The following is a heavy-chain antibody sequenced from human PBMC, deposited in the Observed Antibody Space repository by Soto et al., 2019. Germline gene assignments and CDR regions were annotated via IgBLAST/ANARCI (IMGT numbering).Heavy chain of an antibody. Sequence: SETLSLTCTVSGGSISSSGYYWGWIRQPPGKGLEWIGSIYYSGSTYYNPSLKSRVTISVDTSKNQFSLKLSSVTAADTAVYYCARHIVATTYYYYYYMDVWGKGTTVTVSS. CDR2: IYYSGST. D-gene: IGHD5-12*01. V-gene: IGHV4-39*01. CDR3: ARHIVATTYYYYYYMDV. CDR1: GGSISSSGYY. J-gene: IGHJ6*03.